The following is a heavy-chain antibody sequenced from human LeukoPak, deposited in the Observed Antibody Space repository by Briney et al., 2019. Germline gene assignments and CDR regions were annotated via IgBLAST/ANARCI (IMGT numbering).Heavy chain of an antibody. CDR1: GFTFDDYG. CDR3: ARDYSSGRFGFDY. D-gene: IGHD6-19*01. J-gene: IGHJ4*02. CDR2: TNWNGGST. Sequence: PGGTLRLSCAASGFTFDDYGMSWVRQAQGKGLEWVSGTNWNGGSTGYADSVKGRFTISRDNAKNSLYLQMNSLRAEDTALYYGARDYSSGRFGFDYWGQGTLVTVSS. V-gene: IGHV3-20*04.